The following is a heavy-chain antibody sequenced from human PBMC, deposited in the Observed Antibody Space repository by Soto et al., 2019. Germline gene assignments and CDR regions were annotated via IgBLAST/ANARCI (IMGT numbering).Heavy chain of an antibody. J-gene: IGHJ4*02. CDR3: AKDARNCNDFWSGYYKRPTGLDY. Sequence: GGSLRLSCAASGFTFSSYAMSWVRQAPGKGLEWVSAISGSGGSTYYADSVKGRFTISRDNSKNTLYLQMNSLRAEDTAVYYCAKDARNCNDFWSGYYKRPTGLDYWGQGTLVTVSS. CDR2: ISGSGGST. D-gene: IGHD3-3*01. CDR1: GFTFSSYA. V-gene: IGHV3-23*01.